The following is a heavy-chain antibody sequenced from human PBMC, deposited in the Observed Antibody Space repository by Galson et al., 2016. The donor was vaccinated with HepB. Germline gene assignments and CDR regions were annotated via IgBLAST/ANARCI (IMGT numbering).Heavy chain of an antibody. D-gene: IGHD4-17*01. CDR2: ILYDGSQK. Sequence: SLRLSCAASGFTFRSYAMHWVRQAPGKGLEWVAVILYDGSQKYYADSVKGRFTISRDTSKNTLYLQMNSLKVEDTAVYYCALTMVTFFDFWGQGTLVTVSS. V-gene: IGHV3-30-3*01. CDR1: GFTFRSYA. J-gene: IGHJ4*02. CDR3: ALTMVTFFDF.